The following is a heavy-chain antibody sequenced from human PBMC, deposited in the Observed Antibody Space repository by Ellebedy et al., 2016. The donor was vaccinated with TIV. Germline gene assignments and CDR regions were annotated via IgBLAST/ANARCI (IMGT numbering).Heavy chain of an antibody. CDR1: GGSITNYY. V-gene: IGHV4-59*08. Sequence: PSETLSLTCTVSGGSITNYYWTWLRQPPGKELEWLGYIYDSGSTKYNPSLESRVTMSVDTSKNQFSLKLTSVTAADTAVYYCARHMVRIRLGMDVWGQGTTVIVSS. D-gene: IGHD3-10*01. CDR3: ARHMVRIRLGMDV. J-gene: IGHJ6*02. CDR2: IYDSGST.